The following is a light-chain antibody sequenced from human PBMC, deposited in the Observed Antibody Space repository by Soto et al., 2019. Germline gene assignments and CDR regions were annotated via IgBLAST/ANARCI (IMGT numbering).Light chain of an antibody. CDR1: SSDVGGYNY. V-gene: IGLV2-14*01. J-gene: IGLJ1*01. CDR3: SSYTSTSTPLYV. Sequence: SALTQPASVSGSPGQSITISCTGTSSDVGGYNYVSWYQQHPGKAPKLMIYEVSNRPSGVSNRFSGSKSGNTASLTISGLQAEDEAHYYPSSYTSTSTPLYVFGTGTKVTVL. CDR2: EVS.